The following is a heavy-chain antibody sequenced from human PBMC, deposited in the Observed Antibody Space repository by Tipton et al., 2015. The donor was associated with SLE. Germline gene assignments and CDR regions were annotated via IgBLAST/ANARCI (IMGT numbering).Heavy chain of an antibody. V-gene: IGHV4-39*01. CDR2: LYSSGST. J-gene: IGHJ3*02. Sequence: TLSLTCTVSGASMRSKTYYWGWIRQPPGKGLEWIVSLYSSGSTYYNPSLDSRAFVSIDTSRNQFSLKLTSATAADTAVYYCARRGWVDAFDIWGQGTMVIVSS. D-gene: IGHD6-19*01. CDR3: ARRGWVDAFDI. CDR1: GASMRSKTYY.